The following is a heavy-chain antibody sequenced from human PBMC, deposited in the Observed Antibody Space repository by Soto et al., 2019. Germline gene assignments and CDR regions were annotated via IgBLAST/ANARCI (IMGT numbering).Heavy chain of an antibody. J-gene: IGHJ4*02. CDR2: INHSGST. Sequence: SLSLACAVYGGSFSGYYWSWIRQPPGKGLEWIGEINHSGSTNYNPSLKSRVTISVDTSKNQFSLKLSSVTAADTAVYYCARRRPGWLQSYYFDYWGQGTLVTVSS. V-gene: IGHV4-34*01. CDR3: ARRRPGWLQSYYFDY. CDR1: GGSFSGYY. D-gene: IGHD5-12*01.